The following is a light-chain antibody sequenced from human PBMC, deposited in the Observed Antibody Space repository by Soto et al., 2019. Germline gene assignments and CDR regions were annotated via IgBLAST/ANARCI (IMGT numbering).Light chain of an antibody. J-gene: IGLJ1*01. Sequence: QSVLTQSPSVSAAAGQTVVISCSGHRSSIVRNYVSWYQHLPGTVPKLVIYDADKRPSGIPDRFSGSKSDTSATLAITEIQTGDEADYYCGVWDSALTTYVFGSGTKVTVL. CDR3: GVWDSALTTYV. CDR1: RSSIVRNY. CDR2: DAD. V-gene: IGLV1-51*01.